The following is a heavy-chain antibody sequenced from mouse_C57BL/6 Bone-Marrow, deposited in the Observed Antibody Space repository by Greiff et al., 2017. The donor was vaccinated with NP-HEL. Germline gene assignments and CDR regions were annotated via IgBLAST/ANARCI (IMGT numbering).Heavy chain of an antibody. CDR1: GFNIKDYY. J-gene: IGHJ4*01. CDR3: ARWGGDY. CDR2: IDPEDGET. Sequence: EVQLQQSGAELVKPGASVKLSCTASGFNIKDYYMHWVKQRTEQGLEWIGRIDPEDGETKYAPNFQGKATITADTSSNTAYLQLSSLTSEDTAVYYCARWGGDYWGQGTSVTVSS. V-gene: IGHV14-2*01.